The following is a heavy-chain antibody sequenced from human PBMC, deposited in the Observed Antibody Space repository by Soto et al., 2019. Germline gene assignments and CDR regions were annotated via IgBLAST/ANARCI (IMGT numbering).Heavy chain of an antibody. Sequence: SETLSLTCTVSGGSISSYYWSWIRQPPGKGLEWIGYIYYSGSTNYNPSLKSRVTISADTSKNQFSLKLSSVTAADTAVYYCAREEDTMIRYAFDIWGQGTMVTVSS. D-gene: IGHD3-22*01. V-gene: IGHV4-59*01. CDR3: AREEDTMIRYAFDI. J-gene: IGHJ3*02. CDR1: GGSISSYY. CDR2: IYYSGST.